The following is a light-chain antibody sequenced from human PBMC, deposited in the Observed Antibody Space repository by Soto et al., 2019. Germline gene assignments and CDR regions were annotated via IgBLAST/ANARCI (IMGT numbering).Light chain of an antibody. Sequence: DSQITQSPSSLSASVELRFIITCRASQSISNHLNWYQQKKGKAPKLLIFAASSLQSGVPSRFSGSRYGPDFNLTISSLQTEEFATYYCQQRYSSPPTFGQGTKVDIK. CDR1: QSISNH. J-gene: IGKJ1*01. CDR3: QQRYSSPPT. CDR2: AAS. V-gene: IGKV1-39*01.